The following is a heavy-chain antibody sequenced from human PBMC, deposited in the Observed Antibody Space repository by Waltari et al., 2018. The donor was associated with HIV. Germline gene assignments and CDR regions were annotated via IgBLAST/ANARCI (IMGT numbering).Heavy chain of an antibody. D-gene: IGHD2-15*01. V-gene: IGHV3-7*01. Sequence: EVEVVESGGGLVQPGGSLRLPCAVSGFTFGSSWMSWVRQAPGKGRAWGSNINQDGSESYYVGSVEGRFTISRDNTKNVLYLQMNSLRAEDTAVYYCAREGGRDCSGGSCYIDYWGQGTLVTVSS. J-gene: IGHJ4*02. CDR3: AREGGRDCSGGSCYIDY. CDR1: GFTFGSSW. CDR2: INQDGSES.